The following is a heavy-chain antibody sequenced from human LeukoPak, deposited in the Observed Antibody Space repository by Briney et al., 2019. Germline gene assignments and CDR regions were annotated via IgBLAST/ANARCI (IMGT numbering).Heavy chain of an antibody. V-gene: IGHV3-48*01. J-gene: IGHJ3*02. CDR1: GFTFSSYS. D-gene: IGHD1-26*01. CDR3: ARDRESAFDI. Sequence: GGSLRLSCAASGFTFSSYSMNWVRQAPGKGLEWVSYISSSSSTIYYADSVKGRFTISRDNSKNTLYLQMNSLRAEDTAVYYCARDRESAFDIWGQGTMVTVSS. CDR2: ISSSSSTI.